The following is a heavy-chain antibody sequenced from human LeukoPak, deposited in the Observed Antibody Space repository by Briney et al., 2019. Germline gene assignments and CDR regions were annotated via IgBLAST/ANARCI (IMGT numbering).Heavy chain of an antibody. CDR2: ISAYNGNT. J-gene: IGHJ4*02. D-gene: IGHD3-10*01. CDR3: ARGVRLLWFGEPTYYFDY. CDR1: GYTFTSYG. Sequence: GASVKVSCKASGYTFTSYGISWVRQAPGQGLEWMGGISAYNGNTNYAQKLQGRVTMTTDTSTSTAYMELRSLRSDDTAVYYCARGVRLLWFGEPTYYFDYWGQGTLVTVSS. V-gene: IGHV1-18*01.